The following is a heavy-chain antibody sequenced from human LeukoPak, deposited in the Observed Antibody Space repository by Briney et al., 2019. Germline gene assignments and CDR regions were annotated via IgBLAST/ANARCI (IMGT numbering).Heavy chain of an antibody. CDR2: IYYSGST. Sequence: SETLSLTCTVSGGFISSYYWSWIRQPPGKGLEWIGYIYYSGSTNYNPSLKSRVTISVDTSKNQFSLKLSSVTAADTAVYYCARVKDPGGYYYYYYMDVWGKGTTVTVSS. J-gene: IGHJ6*03. V-gene: IGHV4-59*12. CDR1: GGFISSYY. CDR3: ARVKDPGGYYYYYYMDV. D-gene: IGHD3-16*01.